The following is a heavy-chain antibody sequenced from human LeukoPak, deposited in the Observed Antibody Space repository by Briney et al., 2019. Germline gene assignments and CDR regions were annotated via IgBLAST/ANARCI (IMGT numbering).Heavy chain of an antibody. CDR1: GFTFSSYW. CDR2: IKQDGSEK. D-gene: IGHD3-9*01. V-gene: IGHV3-7*03. J-gene: IGHJ2*01. CDR3: ARERGEILRYFDWLPSWYFDL. Sequence: PGGSLRLSRAASGFTFSSYWMSWVRQAPGKGLEWVANIKQDGSEKYYVDSVKGRFTISRDNAKNSLYLQMNSLRAEDTAVYYCARERGEILRYFDWLPSWYFDLWGRGTWSLSPQ.